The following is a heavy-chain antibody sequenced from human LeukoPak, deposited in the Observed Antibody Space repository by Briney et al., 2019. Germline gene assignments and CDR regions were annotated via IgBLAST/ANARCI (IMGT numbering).Heavy chain of an antibody. J-gene: IGHJ4*02. CDR3: ARDYYGSGQPYFDY. Sequence: GASVKVSCKASGYTFTGYYMHWVRQAPGQGLEWMGWINPNSGGTNYAQKFQGRVTMTRDTSISTAYMELSRLRSEDTAVYYCARDYYGSGQPYFDYWGQGTLVTVSS. CDR2: INPNSGGT. V-gene: IGHV1-2*02. D-gene: IGHD3-10*01. CDR1: GYTFTGYY.